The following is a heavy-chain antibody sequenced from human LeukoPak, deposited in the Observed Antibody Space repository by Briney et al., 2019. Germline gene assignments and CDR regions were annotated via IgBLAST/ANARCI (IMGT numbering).Heavy chain of an antibody. V-gene: IGHV3-48*01. CDR2: ISGSSGSI. D-gene: IGHD3-3*01. CDR3: ASEFFPATTAPCDY. CDR1: GFSFSSNG. J-gene: IGHJ4*02. Sequence: GGSLRLSCAASGFSFSSNGMNWVRQPPGKGMDWLSFISGSSGSIYYSDSVKGRFTISRDNARKSLYLQMNTLRAEDTAVYYSASEFFPATTAPCDYWGQGTLVVIVSS.